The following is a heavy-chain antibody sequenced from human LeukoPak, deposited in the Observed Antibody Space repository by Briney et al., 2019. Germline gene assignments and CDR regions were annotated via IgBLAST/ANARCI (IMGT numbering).Heavy chain of an antibody. CDR3: AKGQIITMVRGVPLYYFDY. V-gene: IGHV1-2*06. D-gene: IGHD3-10*01. J-gene: IGHJ4*02. CDR2: INPNSGGT. Sequence: ASVKVSCKASGYTFTGYYMHWVRQAPGQGLEWMGRINPNSGGTNYAQKFQGRVTMTRDTSISTAYMELSRLRSDDTAVYYCAKGQIITMVRGVPLYYFDYWGQGTLVTVSS. CDR1: GYTFTGYY.